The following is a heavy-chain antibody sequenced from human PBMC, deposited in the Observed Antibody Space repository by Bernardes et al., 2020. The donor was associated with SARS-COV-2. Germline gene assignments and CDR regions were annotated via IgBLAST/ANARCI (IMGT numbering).Heavy chain of an antibody. CDR2: TNTETGNP. CDR1: GYTFTSYA. D-gene: IGHD2-15*01. J-gene: IGHJ6*02. V-gene: IGHV7-4-1*02. Sequence: ASVKVSCKASGYTFTSYAMDWVRQAPGQGLEWMGWTNTETGNPTYAQGFTGRFVFSLDTSVSTAYLQISSLKAEDTAVYYCARDLVVVAATHYYYYGMDGWGQGTTVTVSS. CDR3: ARDLVVVAATHYYYYGMDG.